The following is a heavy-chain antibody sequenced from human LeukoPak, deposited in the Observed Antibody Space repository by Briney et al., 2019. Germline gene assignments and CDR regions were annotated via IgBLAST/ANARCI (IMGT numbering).Heavy chain of an antibody. CDR3: ARLINSGSYGMDV. V-gene: IGHV5-51*01. CDR2: IYPGDSDT. D-gene: IGHD1-26*01. CDR1: GYSFTSYW. Sequence: GESLKISFKGSGYSFTSYWIGWVRPMPGKGLEWMGIIYPGDSDTRYSPSFQGQVTISADKSISTAYLQWSSLKASDTAMYYCARLINSGSYGMDVWGQGTTVTVSS. J-gene: IGHJ6*02.